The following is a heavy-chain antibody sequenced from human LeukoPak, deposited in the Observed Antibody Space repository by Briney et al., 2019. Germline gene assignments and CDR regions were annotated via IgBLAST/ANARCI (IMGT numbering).Heavy chain of an antibody. CDR2: IYTSGST. D-gene: IGHD6-13*01. CDR1: GGSISSYY. V-gene: IGHV4-4*07. Sequence: SETLSLTCTVSGGSISSYYWSWIRLPAGRGLEWIGRIYTSGSTNYNPSLKSRVTMPVDTSKNQFSLKLSSVTAADTAVYYCARDSSSWSFLDYWGQGTLVTVSS. J-gene: IGHJ4*02. CDR3: ARDSSSWSFLDY.